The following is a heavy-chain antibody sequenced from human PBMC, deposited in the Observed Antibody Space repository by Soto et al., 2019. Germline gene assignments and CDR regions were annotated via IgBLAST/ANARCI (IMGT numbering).Heavy chain of an antibody. CDR2: VSFDGSNK. CDR1: GFTFNYYP. Sequence: QMQLVESGGGVVQPGGSLRLSCAASGFTFNYYPMHWVRQAPGKGLEWVAVVSFDGSNKYYADSVKGRFTISKDNSKNTLYPQVNSLRREDTAVYYCARLPGPLVAVLYIYPLDGREAMSDVDVWGQGTTVTVSS. J-gene: IGHJ6*02. V-gene: IGHV3-30-3*01. CDR3: ARLPGPLVAVLYIYPLDGREAMSDVDV. D-gene: IGHD6-19*01.